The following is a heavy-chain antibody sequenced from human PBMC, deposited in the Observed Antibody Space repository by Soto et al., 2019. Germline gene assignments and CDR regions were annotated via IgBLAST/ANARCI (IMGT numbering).Heavy chain of an antibody. Sequence: GESLKISCAASGFTFSSYSMNWVRQAPGKGLEWVSSISSSSSYIYYADSVKGRFTISRDNAKNSLYLQMNSLRAEDTAVYYCARDDPVGLYSSSWRWFDPWGQGTLVTVSS. D-gene: IGHD6-13*01. CDR3: ARDDPVGLYSSSWRWFDP. J-gene: IGHJ5*02. CDR2: ISSSSSYI. V-gene: IGHV3-21*01. CDR1: GFTFSSYS.